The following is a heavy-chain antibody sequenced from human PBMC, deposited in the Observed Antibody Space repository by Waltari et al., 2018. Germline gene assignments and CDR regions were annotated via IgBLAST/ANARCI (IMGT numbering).Heavy chain of an antibody. D-gene: IGHD5-12*01. V-gene: IGHV1-69-2*01. CDR2: VDPEDGET. Sequence: EVQLVQSGAEVKKPGATVKISCKASGYTFADYYMHWVQQAPGKGLEWMGRVDPEDGETIYAEKFQGRVTITAYTSTDTAYMELSSLRSEDTAVYYCAREGDIVATGDYDGVFDLWGRGTLVTVSS. CDR3: AREGDIVATGDYDGVFDL. J-gene: IGHJ2*01. CDR1: GYTFADYY.